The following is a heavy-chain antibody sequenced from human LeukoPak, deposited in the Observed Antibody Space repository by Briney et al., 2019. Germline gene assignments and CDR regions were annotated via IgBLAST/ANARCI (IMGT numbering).Heavy chain of an antibody. Sequence: PGGSLKLSCAASGFTFSSYAMSWVRQAPGKGLEWVSAISGSGGSTYYADSVKGRFTISRDNSKNTLYLQMNSLRAEDTAVYYCAKVENYDYEASWAHGMDVWGQGTTVTVSS. J-gene: IGHJ6*02. D-gene: IGHD3-16*01. CDR1: GFTFSSYA. CDR3: AKVENYDYEASWAHGMDV. V-gene: IGHV3-23*01. CDR2: ISGSGGST.